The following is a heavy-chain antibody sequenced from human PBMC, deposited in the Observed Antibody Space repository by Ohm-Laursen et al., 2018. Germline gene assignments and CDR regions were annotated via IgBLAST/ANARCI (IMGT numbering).Heavy chain of an antibody. CDR1: GFTFTSSA. D-gene: IGHD3-10*01. CDR2: IVVGSGNT. V-gene: IGHV1-58*01. CDR3: AVLFAFGGDYFDY. J-gene: IGHJ4*02. Sequence: SVKVSCKASGFTFTSSAVQWVRQARGQRLEWIGWIVVGSGNTNYAQKFQERVTITRDMSTSTAYMELSSLRSEDTAVYYCAVLFAFGGDYFDYWGQGTLVTVSS.